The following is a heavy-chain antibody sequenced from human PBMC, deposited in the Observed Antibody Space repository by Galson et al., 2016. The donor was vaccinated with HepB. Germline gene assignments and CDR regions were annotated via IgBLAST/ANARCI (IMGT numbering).Heavy chain of an antibody. CDR3: SKDHPSSGWPAFEY. D-gene: IGHD3-22*01. Sequence: SLRLSCAASGFNFARYAMSWVRQAPGKGLEWVASCNHGGNSYYADSVQGRFSISRDNSKNTLDMQMHSLRAEETAVYYCSKDHPSSGWPAFEYWGQGILVTVSS. CDR1: GFNFARYA. CDR2: CNHGGNS. J-gene: IGHJ4*02. V-gene: IGHV3-23*01.